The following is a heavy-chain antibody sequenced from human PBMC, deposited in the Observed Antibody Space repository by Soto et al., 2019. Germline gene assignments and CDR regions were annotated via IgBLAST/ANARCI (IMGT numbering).Heavy chain of an antibody. Sequence: SETLSLTCSVSGGSMNYYYWSWIRQPPGKGLEWIGYIYHSGTAEYNPSLKSRVTLSVDTSKSRSSLKMSSVTTADTAVYYCARDRAIISAPTKEYVFEIWGQGTMVTVSS. CDR3: ARDRAIISAPTKEYVFEI. CDR1: GGSMNYYY. CDR2: IYHSGTA. D-gene: IGHD5-12*01. V-gene: IGHV4-59*01. J-gene: IGHJ3*02.